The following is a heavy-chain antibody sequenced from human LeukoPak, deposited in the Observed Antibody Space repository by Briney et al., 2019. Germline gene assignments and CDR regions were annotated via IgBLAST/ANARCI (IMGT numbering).Heavy chain of an antibody. J-gene: IGHJ4*02. V-gene: IGHV1-8*01. CDR2: MNPNSGNT. CDR1: GYTFTRYD. D-gene: IGHD6-19*01. CDR3: ARGSRGWYLDEWH. Sequence: SVKVSCKPSGYTFTRYDINSVRQATGQGLEWMGWMNPNSGNTGYAQKFQGRVTMTRNTSISTAYMELSSLRSEDTALYYCARGSRGWYLDEWHWGQGTLVTVCS.